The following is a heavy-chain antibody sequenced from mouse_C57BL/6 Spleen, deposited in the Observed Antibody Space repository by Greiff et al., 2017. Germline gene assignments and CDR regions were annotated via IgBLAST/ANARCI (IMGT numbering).Heavy chain of an antibody. CDR3: GRGGGSYSYFDY. CDR2: IDPSDSYT. Sequence: QVQLQQPGAELVKPGASVKLSCKASGYTFTSYWMQWVKQRPGQGLEWIGEIDPSDSYTNYNQKFKGKATLTVDTSSSTAYMQLSSLTSEDSAVYYCGRGGGSYSYFDYWGQGTTLTVSS. CDR1: GYTFTSYW. V-gene: IGHV1-50*01. D-gene: IGHD1-1*02. J-gene: IGHJ2*01.